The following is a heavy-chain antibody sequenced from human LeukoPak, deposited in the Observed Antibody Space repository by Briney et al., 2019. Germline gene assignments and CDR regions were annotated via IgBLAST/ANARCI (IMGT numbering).Heavy chain of an antibody. D-gene: IGHD4-11*01. CDR3: AKDTTVIGGAFDI. V-gene: IGHV3-9*01. Sequence: PSGRSLRLSCAASGFTFDDYAMHWVRQAPGKGLEWVSGISWNSGSIGYADSVKGRFTISRDNAKNSLYLQMISLRAEDTALYYCAKDTTVIGGAFDIWGQGTMVTVSS. J-gene: IGHJ3*02. CDR2: ISWNSGSI. CDR1: GFTFDDYA.